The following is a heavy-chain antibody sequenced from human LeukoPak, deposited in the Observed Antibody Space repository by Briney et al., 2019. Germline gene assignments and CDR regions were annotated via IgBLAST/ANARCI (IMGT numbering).Heavy chain of an antibody. Sequence: SETLSLTCTVSGGSISSYYWGWIRQPPGKGLDWIASIHYDGTTYYNPSLKSRVTISVDTSKNHFSLKLSSVTAADTAVYYCARGPTYQPIDFWGQGTLVTVSS. D-gene: IGHD3-16*01. CDR3: ARGPTYQPIDF. CDR2: IHYDGTT. J-gene: IGHJ4*02. CDR1: GGSISSYY. V-gene: IGHV4-39*02.